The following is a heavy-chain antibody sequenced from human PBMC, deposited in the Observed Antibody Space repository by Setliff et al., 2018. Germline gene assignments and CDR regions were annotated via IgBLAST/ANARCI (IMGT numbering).Heavy chain of an antibody. CDR3: ARDLGHGGDSDY. Sequence: PSETLSLTCTVSGYSISSGHIWGWIRQPPGKGLEWVGNIGHTGSINYNPSLKSRLTISRDTSKNQVSLKLNSVTATDTAVYYCARDLGHGGDSDYWGQGILGTVSS. J-gene: IGHJ4*02. V-gene: IGHV4-38-2*02. D-gene: IGHD2-21*02. CDR1: GYSISSGHI. CDR2: IGHTGSI.